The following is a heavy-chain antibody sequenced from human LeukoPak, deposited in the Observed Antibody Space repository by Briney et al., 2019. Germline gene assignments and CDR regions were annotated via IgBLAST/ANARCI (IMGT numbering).Heavy chain of an antibody. V-gene: IGHV1-46*01. D-gene: IGHD1-26*01. J-gene: IGHJ4*02. CDR1: GYTFTSYY. CDR2: INPSSGGT. CDR3: ARDVVGATTDTFDY. Sequence: ASVKVSCKASGYTFTSYYMHWVRQAPGQGLEWMGIINPSSGGTSYPQKFQGRVTMTRDTSTSTVYMELSSLRSEDTAVYYCARDVVGATTDTFDYWGQGTLVTVSS.